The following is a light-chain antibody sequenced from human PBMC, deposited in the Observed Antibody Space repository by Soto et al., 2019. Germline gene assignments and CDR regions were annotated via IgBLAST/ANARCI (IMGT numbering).Light chain of an antibody. CDR1: QNINTW. J-gene: IGKJ1*01. V-gene: IGKV1-5*03. CDR3: QQYNNYFWA. CDR2: KAS. Sequence: DIQMTQSPSIVSASVGDRVTITCRASQNINTWLAWYQQKPGKAPKLLILKASSLESGVPSRFSGSGSGTEFTLTISSLQPDDLATYYCQQYNNYFWAFGQGTRVEIK.